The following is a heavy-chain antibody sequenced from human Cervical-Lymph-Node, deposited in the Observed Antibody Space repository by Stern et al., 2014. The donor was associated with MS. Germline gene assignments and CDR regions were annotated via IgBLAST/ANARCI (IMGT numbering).Heavy chain of an antibody. CDR2: IGYDGNKK. J-gene: IGHJ4*02. CDR3: ARGNWNYEGMGY. Sequence: VKLVESGGGVVQPGRSLRLSCAASGFTFSNYGMHWVRPAPGKGLEWLAVIGYDGNKKYYADSVKVRFTISRDNSKNTLFLQMSSLTAEDTALYYCARGNWNYEGMGYWGQGTLVTVSS. CDR1: GFTFSNYG. D-gene: IGHD1-7*01. V-gene: IGHV3-33*01.